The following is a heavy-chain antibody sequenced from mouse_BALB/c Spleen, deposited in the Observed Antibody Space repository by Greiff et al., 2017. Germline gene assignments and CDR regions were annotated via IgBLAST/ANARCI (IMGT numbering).Heavy chain of an antibody. CDR3: ARDGNFGLRPPPYFDD. Sequence: EVKVVESGGGLVKPGGSLKLSCAASGFTFSSYAMSWVRQTPEKRLEWVATISSGGSYTYYPDSVKGRFTISRDNAKNTLYLQMSSLRSEDTAMYYCARDGNFGLRPPPYFDDWGQGTTLTVSS. D-gene: IGHD2-4*01. CDR2: ISSGGSYT. CDR1: GFTFSSYA. J-gene: IGHJ2*01. V-gene: IGHV5-9-3*01.